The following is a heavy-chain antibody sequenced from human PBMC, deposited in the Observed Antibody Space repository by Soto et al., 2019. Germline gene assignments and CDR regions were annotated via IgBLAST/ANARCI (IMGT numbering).Heavy chain of an antibody. D-gene: IGHD3-10*01. CDR3: ARDLDPSGSYYTDY. Sequence: ASAKVSCTDACYNFMPYGVNWVRQAPGQGLEWMGWISPWKGNTNYAQSFQGRVTMTTDTSTSTAYMELRSLTSDDTAVYYCARDLDPSGSYYTDYWGPGTLVTVSS. J-gene: IGHJ4*02. V-gene: IGHV1-18*04. CDR1: CYNFMPYG. CDR2: ISPWKGNT.